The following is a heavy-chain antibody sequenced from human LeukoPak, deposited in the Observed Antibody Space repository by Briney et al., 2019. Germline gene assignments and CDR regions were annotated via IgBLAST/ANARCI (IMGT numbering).Heavy chain of an antibody. J-gene: IGHJ4*02. Sequence: GGSLRLSCAASGFTVSSNYMSWVRQAPGKGLEWVSVIYSGGSTYYADSVKGRFTISRDNSKNTLYLQMNSLRAEDTAVYYCAKEVAYYYDSSGLYWGQGTLVTVSS. V-gene: IGHV3-53*05. CDR3: AKEVAYYYDSSGLY. D-gene: IGHD3-22*01. CDR2: IYSGGST. CDR1: GFTVSSNY.